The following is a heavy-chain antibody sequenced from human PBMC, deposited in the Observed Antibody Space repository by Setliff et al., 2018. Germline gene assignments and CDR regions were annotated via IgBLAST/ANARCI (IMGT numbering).Heavy chain of an antibody. V-gene: IGHV4-30-4*08. Sequence: SETLSLTCTVSGGSISSGDYYWSWIRQPPGKGLEFVGYIYYSGSTNYNPSLKSRVTISIDTSKNQFSLKVNSVTAADTAVYYCASAPLLYSDSSGLSGTFDIWGQGTMVTVSS. CDR2: IYYSGST. CDR3: ASAPLLYSDSSGLSGTFDI. D-gene: IGHD3-22*01. CDR1: GGSISSGDYY. J-gene: IGHJ3*02.